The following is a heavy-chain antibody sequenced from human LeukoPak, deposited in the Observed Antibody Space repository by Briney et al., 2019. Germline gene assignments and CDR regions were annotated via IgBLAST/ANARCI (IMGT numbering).Heavy chain of an antibody. Sequence: ASVKVSCKASGYTFTSYYMHWVRQAPGQGLEWMGWISAYNGNTNYAQKLQGRVTMTTDTSTSTAYMELRSLRSDDTAVYYCARDSCSGGSCYLDVWGQGTTVTVSS. CDR2: ISAYNGNT. J-gene: IGHJ6*02. V-gene: IGHV1-18*04. CDR1: GYTFTSYY. D-gene: IGHD2-15*01. CDR3: ARDSCSGGSCYLDV.